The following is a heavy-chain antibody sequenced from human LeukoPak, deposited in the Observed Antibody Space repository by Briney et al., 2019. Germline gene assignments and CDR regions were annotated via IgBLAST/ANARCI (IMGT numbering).Heavy chain of an antibody. CDR1: GFTVSSNY. CDR2: ISSSGSTI. V-gene: IGHV3-11*04. CDR3: AELGITMIGGV. Sequence: RGSLRLSCAASGFTVSSNYMSWVRQVPGKGLEWVSYISSSGSTIYYADSVKGRFTISRDNAKNSLYLQMNSLRAEDTAVYYCAELGITMIGGVWGKGTTVTISS. J-gene: IGHJ6*04. D-gene: IGHD3-10*02.